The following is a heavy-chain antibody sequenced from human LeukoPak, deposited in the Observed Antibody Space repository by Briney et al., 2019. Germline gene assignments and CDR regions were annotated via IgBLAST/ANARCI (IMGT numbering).Heavy chain of an antibody. J-gene: IGHJ4*02. CDR3: ARGRYYDNSVYYYFDY. CDR2: ISGSGGST. Sequence: GGSPRLSCAASGFTFSSYAMSWVRQAPGMGLTWVSAISGSGGSTYYADSVKGRFTISGETSKNTLYLQMNSLRAEDTAVYYCARGRYYDNSVYYYFDYWGQGTLVTVSS. V-gene: IGHV3-23*01. D-gene: IGHD3-22*01. CDR1: GFTFSSYA.